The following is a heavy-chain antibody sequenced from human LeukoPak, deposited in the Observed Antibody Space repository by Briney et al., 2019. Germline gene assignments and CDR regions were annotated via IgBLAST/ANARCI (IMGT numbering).Heavy chain of an antibody. J-gene: IGHJ4*02. Sequence: GASVKVSCKASGYTFTSYDINWVRQATGQGLEWMGIINPNGGSTSYAQKFQGRVTMTRDMSTSTVYMELSSLRSEDTAVYYCARDRLSSSWPPFDYWGQGTLVTVSS. D-gene: IGHD6-13*01. CDR2: INPNGGST. CDR1: GYTFTSYD. V-gene: IGHV1-46*01. CDR3: ARDRLSSSWPPFDY.